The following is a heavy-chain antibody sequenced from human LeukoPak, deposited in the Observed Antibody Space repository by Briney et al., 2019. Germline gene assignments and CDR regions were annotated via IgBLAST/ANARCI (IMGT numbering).Heavy chain of an antibody. D-gene: IGHD5-24*01. CDR3: ARRRDGYNYNY. Sequence: GGSLRLSCAASGFTFSSYWMHWVRQAPGKGLVWVSRINSDGSSTSYADSVKGRFTISRDNAKNTLYLQMNSLRAEDTAVYYCARRRDGYNYNYWGQGTLVTVSS. V-gene: IGHV3-74*01. CDR1: GFTFSSYW. CDR2: INSDGSST. J-gene: IGHJ4*02.